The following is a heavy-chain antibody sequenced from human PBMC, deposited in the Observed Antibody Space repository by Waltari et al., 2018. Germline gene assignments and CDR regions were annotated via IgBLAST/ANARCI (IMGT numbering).Heavy chain of an antibody. CDR3: ATSYHL. CDR2: IKQDGSGT. D-gene: IGHD3-3*02. Sequence: EMQLVESGGGLVQPGGSLRLSCAASGFTFSNYWMNWVRQAPGKGLDGVANIKQDGSGTNYVDSVKGRFTISRDNAKNSLFLQMNSLSAGDTAVYFCATSYHLWGQGTLVTVSS. CDR1: GFTFSNYW. V-gene: IGHV3-7*01. J-gene: IGHJ4*02.